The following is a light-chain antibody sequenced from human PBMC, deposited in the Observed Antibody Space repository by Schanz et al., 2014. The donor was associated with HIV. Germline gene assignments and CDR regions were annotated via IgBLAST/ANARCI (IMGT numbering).Light chain of an antibody. V-gene: IGLV2-14*03. CDR2: DVS. J-gene: IGLJ2*01. Sequence: QSALTQPASVSGSPGQSITISCTGASSDVGGYSYVSRYQQNPGEAPKLILFDVSDRPSGVSNRFSGSKSGNTASLTISGLQAEDEADYYCTSSSYAGSSLVFGGGTKVTVL. CDR3: TSSSYAGSSLV. CDR1: SSDVGGYSY.